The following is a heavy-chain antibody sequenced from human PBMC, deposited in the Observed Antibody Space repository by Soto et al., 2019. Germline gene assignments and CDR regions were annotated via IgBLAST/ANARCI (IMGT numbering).Heavy chain of an antibody. Sequence: SETLSLTCTVSGGSISSSSYYWGWIRQPPGKGLEWIGSIYYSGSTYYNPSLKSRVTISVDTSKNQFSLKLSSVTAADTAVYYCARQDSSGWYRGYYFDYWGQGTLVTVSS. CDR2: IYYSGST. CDR3: ARQDSSGWYRGYYFDY. D-gene: IGHD6-19*01. J-gene: IGHJ4*02. CDR1: GGSISSSSYY. V-gene: IGHV4-39*01.